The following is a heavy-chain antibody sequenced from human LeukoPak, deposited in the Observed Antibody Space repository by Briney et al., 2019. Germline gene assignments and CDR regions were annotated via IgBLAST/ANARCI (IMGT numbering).Heavy chain of an antibody. CDR1: GGSFSGYY. CDR2: INRSGST. V-gene: IGHV4-34*01. D-gene: IGHD2-2*01. CDR3: ARGSVVVPAPRFDP. J-gene: IGHJ5*02. Sequence: SETLSLTCAVYGGSFSGYYWSWIRQPPGKGLEWIGEINRSGSTNYNPSLKSRVTISVDTSKNQFSLKLSSVTAADTAVYYCARGSVVVPAPRFDPWGQGTLVTVSS.